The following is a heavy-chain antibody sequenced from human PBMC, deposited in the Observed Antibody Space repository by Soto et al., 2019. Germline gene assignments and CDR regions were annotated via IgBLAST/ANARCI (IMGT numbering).Heavy chain of an antibody. V-gene: IGHV3-11*06. Sequence: PGGSLRLSCAASGFTFSDYYMSWIRQAPGKGLEWVSYISSSSSYTNYADSVKGRFTISRDNAKNSLYLQMNSLRAEDTAVYYCARSRVDTVKGYYGMDVWGQGTTVTVSS. CDR2: ISSSSSYT. CDR3: ARSRVDTVKGYYGMDV. CDR1: GFTFSDYY. J-gene: IGHJ6*02. D-gene: IGHD5-18*01.